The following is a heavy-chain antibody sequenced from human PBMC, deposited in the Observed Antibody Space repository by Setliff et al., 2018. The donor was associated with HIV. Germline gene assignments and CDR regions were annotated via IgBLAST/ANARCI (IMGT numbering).Heavy chain of an antibody. V-gene: IGHV3-23*01. D-gene: IGHD3-10*01. J-gene: IGHJ4*02. Sequence: RLSCASSGFTFSSYAMTWVRQAPGKGLECVEVISGSGGDTYYADSVKGRFVISREKSKSTLYLQMNSLRAEDTAVYYCAKKTAAYTSGSWLQYWGQGTLVTVSS. CDR2: ISGSGGDT. CDR1: GFTFSSYA. CDR3: AKKTAAYTSGSWLQY.